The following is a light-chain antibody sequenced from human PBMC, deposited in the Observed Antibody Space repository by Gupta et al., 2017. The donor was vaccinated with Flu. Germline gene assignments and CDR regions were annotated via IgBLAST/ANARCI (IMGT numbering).Light chain of an antibody. J-gene: IGKJ1*01. V-gene: IGKV1-17*01. CDR2: AAS. CDR1: QDIRND. CDR3: LQHNNFLPWT. Sequence: DIQMTQSPSSLSASVGDRVTITCRASQDIRNDLGWYQQKPGEAPKRLIYAASSLESGVPSRFSGSRYGTELTLTISSRQPEDFATYYCLQHNNFLPWTFGKGTKVEFK.